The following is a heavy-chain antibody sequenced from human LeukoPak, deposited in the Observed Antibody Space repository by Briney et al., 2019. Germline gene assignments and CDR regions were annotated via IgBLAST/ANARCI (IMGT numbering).Heavy chain of an antibody. Sequence: PGGSLRLSCAASGFTFSHFGMHWVRQAPGKGLEWVAVISYDGSNKHYADSVKGRFTISRDNSKNTLYLQVNSLRAADTAVYYCAKGRTSGWSHDWFDPWGQGTLVTVSS. CDR1: GFTFSHFG. CDR2: ISYDGSNK. CDR3: AKGRTSGWSHDWFDP. D-gene: IGHD6-19*01. J-gene: IGHJ5*02. V-gene: IGHV3-30*18.